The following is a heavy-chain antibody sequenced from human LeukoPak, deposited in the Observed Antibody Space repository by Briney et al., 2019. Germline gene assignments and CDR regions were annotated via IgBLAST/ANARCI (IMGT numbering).Heavy chain of an antibody. Sequence: SETLSLTCTVSGGSISSYYWSWIRQPPGKGLEWIGYIYYSGSTNYNPSLKSRVTISVDTSKNQFSLKLSSVTAADTAVYYCARRPYYYGSGSRYYFDYWGQGTLVTVSS. J-gene: IGHJ4*02. D-gene: IGHD3-10*01. V-gene: IGHV4-59*12. CDR2: IYYSGST. CDR3: ARRPYYYGSGSRYYFDY. CDR1: GGSISSYY.